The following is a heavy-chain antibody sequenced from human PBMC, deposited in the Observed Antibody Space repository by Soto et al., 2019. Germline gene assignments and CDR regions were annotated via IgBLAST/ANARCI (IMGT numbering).Heavy chain of an antibody. CDR2: ISAYNGNT. V-gene: IGHV1-18*01. D-gene: IGHD1-1*01. CDR1: GYTFTSYG. Sequence: ASVKVSCKASGYTFTSYGISWVRQAPGQGLEWMGWISAYNGNTNYAQKLQGRVTMTTDTSTSTAYMELRSLRSDDTAVYYCGRVMSHLQLRQIHHWRQGTLVTV. CDR3: GRVMSHLQLRQIHH. J-gene: IGHJ1*01.